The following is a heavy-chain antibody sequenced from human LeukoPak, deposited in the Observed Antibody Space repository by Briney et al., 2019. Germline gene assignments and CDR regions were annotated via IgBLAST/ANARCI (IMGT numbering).Heavy chain of an antibody. D-gene: IGHD3-10*01. CDR1: GFTFSNYH. CDR2: ISSSSSII. J-gene: IGHJ5*02. CDR3: ARDSGHTGSDDH. V-gene: IGHV3-48*02. Sequence: PGGSLRLSCAASGFTFSNYHMKWVRQAPGKGLEWVSYISSSSSIIYYAVSVKGRFTISRDNAKNSLYLQMSSLIDEDTAVYYCARDSGHTGSDDHWGQGTLVTVSS.